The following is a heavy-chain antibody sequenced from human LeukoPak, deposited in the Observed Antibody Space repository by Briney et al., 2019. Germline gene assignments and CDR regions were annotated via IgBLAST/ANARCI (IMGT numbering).Heavy chain of an antibody. CDR1: GFTFSNYW. Sequence: PGGSLRLSCAASGFTFSNYWMSWVRQAPEKGLEWVANIKEDGSEKYYVDSVKGRFTISRDNARNSLYLQMNSLRAEDTAVYYCASGRPLGYWGQGTLVTVSS. CDR2: IKEDGSEK. V-gene: IGHV3-7*01. J-gene: IGHJ4*02. D-gene: IGHD7-27*01. CDR3: ASGRPLGY.